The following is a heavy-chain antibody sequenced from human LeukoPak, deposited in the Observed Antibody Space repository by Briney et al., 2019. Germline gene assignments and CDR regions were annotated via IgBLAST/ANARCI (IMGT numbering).Heavy chain of an antibody. CDR1: GGSFSGYY. CDR3: ARLNSIFDY. Sequence: SETLSLTCAVYGGSFSGYYWSWIRQPPGKGLEWIGEINHSGSTNYNPPLKSRVTISVDTSKNQCSLKLSSVTAADTAVYYCARLNSIFDYWGQGTLVTVSS. D-gene: IGHD4-11*01. CDR2: INHSGST. J-gene: IGHJ4*02. V-gene: IGHV4-34*01.